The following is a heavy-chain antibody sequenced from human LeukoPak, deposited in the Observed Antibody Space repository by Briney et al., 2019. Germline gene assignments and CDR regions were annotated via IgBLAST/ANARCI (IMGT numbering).Heavy chain of an antibody. CDR2: IDFGGRII. V-gene: IGHV3-48*03. D-gene: IGHD1-1*01. CDR1: GFTFSSYK. Sequence: GGSLRLSCVASGFTFSSYKMKWVRQGPGDALEWVSYIDFGGRIINYADNVKGRFTLSRDNAKNSVYLQMNSLRAEDTAVYYCARGIGLERRYFQFDYWGQGILVTVSS. J-gene: IGHJ4*02. CDR3: ARGIGLERRYFQFDY.